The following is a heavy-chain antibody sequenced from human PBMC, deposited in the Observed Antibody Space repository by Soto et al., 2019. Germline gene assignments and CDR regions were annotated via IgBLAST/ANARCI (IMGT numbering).Heavy chain of an antibody. Sequence: ASVKVSCKASGYTFTSYAMHWVRQAPGQRLEWMGWINAGNGNTKYSQKFQGRVTITRDTSASTAYMELSSLRSEDTAVYYCARGVQGYYDFWSGPTTVNWFDPWGQGTLVTVSS. D-gene: IGHD3-3*01. CDR2: INAGNGNT. CDR3: ARGVQGYYDFWSGPTTVNWFDP. CDR1: GYTFTSYA. V-gene: IGHV1-3*01. J-gene: IGHJ5*02.